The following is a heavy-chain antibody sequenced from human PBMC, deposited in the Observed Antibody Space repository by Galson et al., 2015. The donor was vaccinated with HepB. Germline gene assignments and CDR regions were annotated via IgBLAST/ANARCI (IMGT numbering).Heavy chain of an antibody. CDR1: GYTFTSYG. V-gene: IGHV1-18*01. CDR3: ARYSGYDRSFDY. Sequence: SVTVSCKASGYTFTSYGISWVRQAPGQGLEWMGWISAYNGDTNYAQKLQGRVTMTTDTSTSTAYMELRSLRSDDTAVYYCARYSGYDRSFDYWGQGTLVTVSS. D-gene: IGHD5-12*01. J-gene: IGHJ4*02. CDR2: ISAYNGDT.